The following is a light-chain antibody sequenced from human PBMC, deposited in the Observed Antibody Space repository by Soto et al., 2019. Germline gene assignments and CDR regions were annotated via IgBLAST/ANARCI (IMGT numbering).Light chain of an antibody. CDR3: STWDDRFDGPV. CDR2: NYN. CDR1: SSNIGSQI. V-gene: IGLV1-44*01. Sequence: QSVLTQPPSASGAPGQRVTISCSGSSSNIGSQIVQWLQHIPGTAPNLLIQNYNDRPSGVPDRFSGSKSGTTASLAISGLQSEDEGDYSCSTWDDRFDGPVFGGGTKLTVL. J-gene: IGLJ3*02.